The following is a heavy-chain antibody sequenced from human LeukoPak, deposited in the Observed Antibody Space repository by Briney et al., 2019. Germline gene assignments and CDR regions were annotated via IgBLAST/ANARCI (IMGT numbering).Heavy chain of an antibody. J-gene: IGHJ4*02. Sequence: GGSLRLSCAASGFTFTSQNMNWARQAPGKWLEWVAYISTSGDSTKYADSVEGRFTISRDNAENSLYLLMNSLRVEDTSVYYCVKNGRRDYWGQGILVTVSS. CDR1: GFTFTSQN. CDR2: ISTSGDST. CDR3: VKNGRRDY. V-gene: IGHV3-21*04. D-gene: IGHD2-8*01.